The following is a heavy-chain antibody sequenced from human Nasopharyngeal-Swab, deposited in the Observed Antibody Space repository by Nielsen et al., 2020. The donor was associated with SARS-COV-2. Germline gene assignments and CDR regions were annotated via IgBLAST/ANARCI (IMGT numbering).Heavy chain of an antibody. CDR1: GYTFTSYG. CDR2: ISAYNGNT. V-gene: IGHV1-18*01. CDR3: ARDREYQFAYYYYGMDV. Sequence: ASVKVSCKASGYTFTSYGISWVRQAPGQGLEWMGWISAYNGNTNYAQKLRGRVTMTTDTSTSTAYMELRSLRSDDTAVYYCARDREYQFAYYYYGMDVWGQGTTVTVSS. D-gene: IGHD2-2*01. J-gene: IGHJ6*02.